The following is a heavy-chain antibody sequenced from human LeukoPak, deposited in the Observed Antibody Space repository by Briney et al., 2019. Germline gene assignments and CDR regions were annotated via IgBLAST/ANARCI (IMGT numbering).Heavy chain of an antibody. CDR1: GYRFTDYW. D-gene: IGHD6-13*01. Sequence: GESLKISCKGSGYRFTDYWIGWVRQMPGKGLEWMGIIYPGDSDTRYSPSFQGQVTISADKSINTAHLQWSSLKASDTAMYYCGGGAAVTAPDSYNLGWDVWGQGTTVKVSS. CDR3: GGGAAVTAPDSYNLGWDV. CDR2: IYPGDSDT. J-gene: IGHJ6*02. V-gene: IGHV5-51*01.